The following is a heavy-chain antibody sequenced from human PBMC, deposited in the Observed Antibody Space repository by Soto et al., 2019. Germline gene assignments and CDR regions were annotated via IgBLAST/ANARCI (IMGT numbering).Heavy chain of an antibody. CDR1: GESFSGHI. J-gene: IGHJ4*02. D-gene: IGHD6-19*01. CDR3: ARGLITGSHYAGGWYYFDS. CDR2: INHSGSA. V-gene: IGHV4-34*01. Sequence: QVQLQQSGAGLLKPSETLSLTCAVYGESFSGHIWTWIRQTPGKGLQWIGQINHSGSASYNPSLKSRGTISGHTSNSQSSLELSSVTAADTAVYYCARGLITGSHYAGGWYYFDSWGQGTQVTVSS.